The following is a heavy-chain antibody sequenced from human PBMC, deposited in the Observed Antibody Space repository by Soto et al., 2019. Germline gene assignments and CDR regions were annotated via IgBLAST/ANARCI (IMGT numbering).Heavy chain of an antibody. J-gene: IGHJ1*01. CDR2: ISGSCGST. Sequence: GGSLRLSCAASGFTFSSYAMSWVRQAPGKGLEWVSAISGSCGSTYYADSVKGRFTISRDNSKNTLYLQMNSLRAEDTAVYYCAKASLIGSFPFFQHWGQGTLVTVSS. CDR3: AKASLIGSFPFFQH. D-gene: IGHD1-26*01. CDR1: GFTFSSYA. V-gene: IGHV3-23*01.